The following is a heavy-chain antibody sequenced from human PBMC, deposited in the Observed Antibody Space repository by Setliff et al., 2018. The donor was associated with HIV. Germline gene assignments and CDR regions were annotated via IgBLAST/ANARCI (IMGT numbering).Heavy chain of an antibody. Sequence: TSETLSLTCTVSGGSIRSSTYYWGWIRQSPGKGLEWIGSLHYSGNTYYNSSLKSRVTISLDTSKNQFSLNLTSVTAADTAVYYCARVASYDFWSGYLHYFDYWGQGTPVTVSS. CDR2: LHYSGNT. V-gene: IGHV4-39*07. D-gene: IGHD3-3*01. CDR3: ARVASYDFWSGYLHYFDY. J-gene: IGHJ4*02. CDR1: GGSIRSSTYY.